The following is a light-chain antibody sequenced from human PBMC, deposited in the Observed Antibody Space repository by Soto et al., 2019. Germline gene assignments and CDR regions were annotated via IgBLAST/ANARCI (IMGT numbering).Light chain of an antibody. Sequence: DIQMTQSPSSLSASVGDRVAITCRASQTISMNLNWYQQKPGKAPKLLIYAASTLQNGVPSTFSGSGSGTDFTLTISSLQPEEFATYYCQQSYNTLWTFGQGTKVEI. J-gene: IGKJ1*01. V-gene: IGKV1-39*01. CDR3: QQSYNTLWT. CDR1: QTISMN. CDR2: AAS.